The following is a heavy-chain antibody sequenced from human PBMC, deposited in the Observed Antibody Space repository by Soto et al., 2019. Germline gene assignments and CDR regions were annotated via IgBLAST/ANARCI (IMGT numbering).Heavy chain of an antibody. Sequence: SQTLSLTCAISGDSVSSNTAAWNWIRSSPSRGLEWLGRTYYRSNWRHDYAVSVKSRITVNPDTSKNHFSLQLNSVTPDDTAVYYCARGVAGSGFDLCGQGSLVGVSS. CDR1: GDSVSSNTAA. J-gene: IGHJ4*02. CDR2: TYYRSNWRH. V-gene: IGHV6-1*01. D-gene: IGHD6-19*01. CDR3: ARGVAGSGFDL.